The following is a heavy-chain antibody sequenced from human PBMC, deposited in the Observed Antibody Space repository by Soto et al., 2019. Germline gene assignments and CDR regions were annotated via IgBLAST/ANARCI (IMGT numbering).Heavy chain of an antibody. CDR2: IYYSGST. D-gene: IGHD4-17*01. V-gene: IGHV4-59*01. J-gene: IGHJ4*02. CDR3: ARGTTASDY. CDR1: GGSISSYY. Sequence: SETLSLTCTVSGGSISSYYWSWIRQPPGKGLEWVGYIYYSGSTNYNPSLKGRVTISVDTSKNQFSLKLSSVTAADTAVYYCARGTTASDYWGQGTLVTVSS.